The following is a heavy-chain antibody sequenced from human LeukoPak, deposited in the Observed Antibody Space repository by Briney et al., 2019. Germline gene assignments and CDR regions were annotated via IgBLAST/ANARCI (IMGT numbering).Heavy chain of an antibody. Sequence: PSETLSLTCTVSGGSIISYYWSWIRQPPGKGLEYIGYIYSSGSTNYNPSLKSRVTISVDTSKNHFSLKLSSVTAADTAVYYCARLESASFGPWGQGTLVTVSS. CDR2: IYSSGST. J-gene: IGHJ5*02. V-gene: IGHV4-59*08. CDR1: GGSIISYY. D-gene: IGHD5-24*01. CDR3: ARLESASFGP.